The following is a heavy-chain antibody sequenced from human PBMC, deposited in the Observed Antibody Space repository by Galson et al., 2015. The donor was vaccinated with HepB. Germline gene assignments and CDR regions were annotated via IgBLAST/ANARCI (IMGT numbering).Heavy chain of an antibody. CDR3: ARAPDIVVVPAADVDIVATIDSALDY. CDR2: ISAYNGNT. J-gene: IGHJ4*02. V-gene: IGHV1-18*04. D-gene: IGHD2-2*01. CDR1: GYTFTSYG. Sequence: SVKVSCKASGYTFTSYGTSWVRQAPGQGLEWMGWISAYNGNTNYAQKLQGRVTMTTDTSTSTAYMELRSLRSDDTAVYYCARAPDIVVVPAADVDIVATIDSALDYWGQGTLVTVSS.